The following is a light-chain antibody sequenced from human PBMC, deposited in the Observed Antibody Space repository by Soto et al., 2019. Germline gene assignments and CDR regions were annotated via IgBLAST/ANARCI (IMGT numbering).Light chain of an antibody. CDR1: SGHSSYA. J-gene: IGLJ2*01. Sequence: QLVLTQSPSASASLGASVKLTCTLSSGHSSYAIAWHQQHPEKGPRYLMKLNSDGSHNKGDGIPDRFSGSSSGSERYLTISSLQSEDEADYYCQTWGTGRGVFGGGTQLTVL. CDR3: QTWGTGRGV. CDR2: LNSDGSH. V-gene: IGLV4-69*01.